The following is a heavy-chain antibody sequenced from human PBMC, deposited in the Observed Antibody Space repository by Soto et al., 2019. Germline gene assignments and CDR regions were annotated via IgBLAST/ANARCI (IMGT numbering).Heavy chain of an antibody. CDR3: VRRVSGNYDY. Sequence: EVQLAESGGGMVQPGGSLRLSCVASGFTFSSYDMHWVRQAPGKGLEYVSSISRNGGTTYYGNSVKGRFTISRDNSRNRLYLQMGSLRAEDMAVYYCVRRVSGNYDYWGQGTLVTVSS. CDR2: ISRNGGTT. CDR1: GFTFSSYD. V-gene: IGHV3-64*01. D-gene: IGHD1-7*01. J-gene: IGHJ4*02.